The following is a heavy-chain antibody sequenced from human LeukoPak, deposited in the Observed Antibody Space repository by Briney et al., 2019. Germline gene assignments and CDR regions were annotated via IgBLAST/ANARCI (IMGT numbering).Heavy chain of an antibody. CDR2: ITWNGGST. CDR1: GFTFDDYG. Sequence: AGGSLRLSCTAAGFTFDDYGMSWVRQIPGKGLEWVAGITWNGGSTDYAVSVRGRFTISRDNAKNSLYLQMNSLRAEDTAVYYCARDGGYYDSSGPTYFDYWGQGTLVTVSS. V-gene: IGHV3-20*04. D-gene: IGHD3-22*01. J-gene: IGHJ4*02. CDR3: ARDGGYYDSSGPTYFDY.